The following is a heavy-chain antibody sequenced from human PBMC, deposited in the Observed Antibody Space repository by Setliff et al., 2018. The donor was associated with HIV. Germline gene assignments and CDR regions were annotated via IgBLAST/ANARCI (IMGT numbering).Heavy chain of an antibody. CDR1: GGSINSTSYY. Sequence: SETLSLTCTVSGGSINSTSYYWGWIRQPPGNGLEWIGSIYHTGSTYYKPSLKSRVTISVDTSKNQFSLRLSSVAAGDTAVYYCARSIVAVASGYYYFEYWGQGTLVTV. CDR2: IYHTGST. D-gene: IGHD3-3*01. V-gene: IGHV4-39*01. J-gene: IGHJ4*02. CDR3: ARSIVAVASGYYYFEY.